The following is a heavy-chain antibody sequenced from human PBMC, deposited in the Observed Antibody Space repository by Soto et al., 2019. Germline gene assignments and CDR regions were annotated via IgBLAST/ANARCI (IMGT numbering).Heavy chain of an antibody. D-gene: IGHD3-10*01. CDR1: GFTFSTYA. CDR2: ISDSGGST. V-gene: IGHV3-23*01. CDR3: AKDSSFYASGNHWFDP. Sequence: GGSLRLSCAASGFTFSTYAMSWVRQAPGKGLEWVSAISDSGGSTYYADSVKGRFTISRDNSKNTLYLQMSSLRAEDTALYYCAKDSSFYASGNHWFDPWGQGTLVTVSS. J-gene: IGHJ5*02.